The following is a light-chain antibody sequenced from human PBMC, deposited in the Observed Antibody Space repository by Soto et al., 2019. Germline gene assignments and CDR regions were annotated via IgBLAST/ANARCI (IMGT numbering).Light chain of an antibody. CDR1: QSVSSY. Sequence: EIVLTQSPATLSLSPGERATLSCRASQSVSSYLAWYQQKPGQAPRLLIYDASNRATGIPARFSGSGSGTDFTLTISILEPEDFAVYYCQQRSNWPPPLTFGGGTKVEIK. V-gene: IGKV3-11*01. CDR2: DAS. J-gene: IGKJ4*01. CDR3: QQRSNWPPPLT.